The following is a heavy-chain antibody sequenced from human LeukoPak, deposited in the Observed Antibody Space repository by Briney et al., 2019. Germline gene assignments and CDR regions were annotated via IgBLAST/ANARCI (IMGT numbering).Heavy chain of an antibody. Sequence: GGSLRLSCAASGFTFSNYAAHWVRQAPDKGLEWVAVISYDGSNTYYGDSVRGRFTISRDNAKNSLYLQMNSLRAEDTALYYCAKGAHNYYDTSGYLDYWGQGTLVTVSS. CDR3: AKGAHNYYDTSGYLDY. CDR2: ISYDGSNT. J-gene: IGHJ4*02. D-gene: IGHD3-22*01. CDR1: GFTFSNYA. V-gene: IGHV3-30*04.